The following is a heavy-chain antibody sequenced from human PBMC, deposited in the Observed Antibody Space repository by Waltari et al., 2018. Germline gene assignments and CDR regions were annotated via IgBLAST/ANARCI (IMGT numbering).Heavy chain of an antibody. V-gene: IGHV3-53*01. Sequence: EVQLVESGGGLMQPGGSLRLSCAASGFTVSNNYMSWVRPAPGKGLEWVSVIYSGGTKDYADSWKGRFTISRDNSKNTLYLQMNSLRAEDTAVYYCARGAPRDWGQGTLVTVSS. J-gene: IGHJ4*02. CDR3: ARGAPRD. CDR1: GFTVSNNY. CDR2: IYSGGTK.